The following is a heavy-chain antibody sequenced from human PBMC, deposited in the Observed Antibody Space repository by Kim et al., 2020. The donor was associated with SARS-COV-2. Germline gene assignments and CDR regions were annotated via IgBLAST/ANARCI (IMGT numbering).Heavy chain of an antibody. Sequence: GGSLRLSCAASGFTFDDYGMSWVRQAPGKGLEWVSGINRNSDSTGYADSVKGRFTISRDNAKNSLFLQMNSPRAEDTALYHCVRGYARAPFDLWGQGTL. CDR3: VRGYARAPFDL. CDR1: GFTFDDYG. D-gene: IGHD3-16*01. CDR2: INRNSDST. J-gene: IGHJ4*02. V-gene: IGHV3-20*01.